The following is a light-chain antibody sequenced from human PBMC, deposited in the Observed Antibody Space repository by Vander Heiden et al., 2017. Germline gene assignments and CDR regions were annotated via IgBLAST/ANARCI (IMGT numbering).Light chain of an antibody. CDR2: RNT. CDR1: SSNIGAGYD. J-gene: IGLJ2*01. Sequence: QSVLTQPPSVSGAPGQRVTISCTGSSSNIGAGYDVQWYQQLPGTAPKLLIYRNTNRPSGVPDRFSGSKSGTSASLAITGLQAEDEADYYCQSYDSSLSGLVFGGGTKLTVL. CDR3: QSYDSSLSGLV. V-gene: IGLV1-40*01.